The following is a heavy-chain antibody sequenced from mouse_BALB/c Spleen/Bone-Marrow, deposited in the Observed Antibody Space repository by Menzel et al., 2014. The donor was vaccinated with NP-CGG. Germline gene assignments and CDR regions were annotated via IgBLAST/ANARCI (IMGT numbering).Heavy chain of an antibody. Sequence: EVKLMESGGGLVKPGGSLKLSCAASGFTFSSYAMSWVRQTPEKRLEWVATIGSGGSYTYYPDSVKGRFTISRDNAKNTLYLQMSSLRSEDTAIYYCARQGDGYFDYWGQGTTLTVSS. J-gene: IGHJ2*01. CDR3: ARQGDGYFDY. D-gene: IGHD2-3*01. CDR2: IGSGGSYT. V-gene: IGHV5-9-3*01. CDR1: GFTFSSYA.